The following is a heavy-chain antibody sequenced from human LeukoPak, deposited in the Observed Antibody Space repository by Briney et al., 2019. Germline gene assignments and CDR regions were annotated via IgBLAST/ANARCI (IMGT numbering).Heavy chain of an antibody. D-gene: IGHD3-22*01. CDR2: IKPDGSET. Sequence: GGSLRLSCAASGFDLSKNWMSWVRQAPGKGLEWVAEIKPDGSETSYVDSVEGRFTISRDNAKNSLFLQMNSLRAEDTALYYCATFSSGFYPKEPFDIWGRGTMVSVSS. CDR3: ATFSSGFYPKEPFDI. CDR1: GFDLSKNW. V-gene: IGHV3-7*01. J-gene: IGHJ3*02.